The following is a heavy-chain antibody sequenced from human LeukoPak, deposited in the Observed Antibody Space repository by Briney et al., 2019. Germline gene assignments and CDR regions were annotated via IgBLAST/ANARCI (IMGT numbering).Heavy chain of an antibody. CDR2: ISYDGSNK. D-gene: IGHD2-2*01. Sequence: GGSLRLSCAASGFTFSSYGVHWVRQAPGKGLEWVAVISYDGSNKYYADSVKGRFTISRDNSKNTLYLQMNSLRAEDTAVYYCAKDRGYCSSTSCYFYYYYGMGVWGQGTTVTVSS. CDR3: AKDRGYCSSTSCYFYYYYGMGV. CDR1: GFTFSSYG. J-gene: IGHJ6*02. V-gene: IGHV3-30*18.